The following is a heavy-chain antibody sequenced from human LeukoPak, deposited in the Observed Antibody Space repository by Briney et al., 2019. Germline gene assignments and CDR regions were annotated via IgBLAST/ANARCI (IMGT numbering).Heavy chain of an antibody. V-gene: IGHV3-23*01. D-gene: IGHD2-15*01. J-gene: IGHJ3*02. CDR1: GFTFSSYA. Sequence: GGSLTLSCAASGFTFSSYAMSWVRQPPGRGLEWVSSISASGGNTYYAASVKGRFTISRDNSKNTLYLQINSLRAAAPAVYYCARDSCGYPYAFDIWGQGTMVTVSS. CDR2: ISASGGNT. CDR3: ARDSCGYPYAFDI.